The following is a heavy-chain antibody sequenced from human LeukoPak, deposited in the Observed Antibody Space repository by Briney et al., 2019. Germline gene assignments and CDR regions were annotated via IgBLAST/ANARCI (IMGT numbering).Heavy chain of an antibody. CDR1: GGTFSSYA. CDR2: IIPIFGTA. V-gene: IGHV1-69*05. J-gene: IGHJ6*03. D-gene: IGHD2-8*02. Sequence: ASVKVSCKASGGTFSSYAISWVRQAPGQGLEWMGGIIPIFGTANYAQKFQGRVTITTDESTSTAYMELSSLRSEHTAVYYCARSSNPLTGYYYYMDVWGKGTTVTVSS. CDR3: ARSSNPLTGYYYYMDV.